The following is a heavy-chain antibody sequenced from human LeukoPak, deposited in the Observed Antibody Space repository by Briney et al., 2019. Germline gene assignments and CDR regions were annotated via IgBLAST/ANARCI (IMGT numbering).Heavy chain of an antibody. Sequence: GTSVKVSCKASGYTFTGYYMHWVRQAPGQGLEWMGWINPNSGGTNYAQKFQGRVTMTRDTSISAAYMELSRLRSDDTAVYYCARIDSSGTLDYWGQGTLVTISS. CDR3: ARIDSSGTLDY. J-gene: IGHJ4*02. CDR1: GYTFTGYY. CDR2: INPNSGGT. D-gene: IGHD3-22*01. V-gene: IGHV1-2*02.